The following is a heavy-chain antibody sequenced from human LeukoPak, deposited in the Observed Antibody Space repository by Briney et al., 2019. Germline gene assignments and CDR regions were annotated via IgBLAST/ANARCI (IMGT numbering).Heavy chain of an antibody. CDR3: AKSTTVTQRGYFDY. CDR2: ISYDGSNK. CDR1: GFTFSSYG. Sequence: GGSLRLSCAASGFTFSSYGMHSARQAPAKGLEWVAIISYDGSNKYYADSVKGRFTISRDNSKNTLYLQMNSLRAEDTTVYYCAKSTTVTQRGYFDYWGQGTLVTVSS. D-gene: IGHD4-17*01. V-gene: IGHV3-30*18. J-gene: IGHJ4*02.